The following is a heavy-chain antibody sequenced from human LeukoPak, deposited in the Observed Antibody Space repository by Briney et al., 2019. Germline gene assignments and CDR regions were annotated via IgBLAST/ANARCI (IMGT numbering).Heavy chain of an antibody. V-gene: IGHV1-2*02. Sequence: ASVKVSCKASGYTFTGYYMHWVRQAPGQGLEWMGWINPNSGGTNYAQKFQGRVTMTRDTYISTAYMELSRLRSDDTAVYYCARDPFSSGYYFTYNWCDPWGQGTLVTVSS. D-gene: IGHD3-22*01. J-gene: IGHJ5*02. CDR3: ARDPFSSGYYFTYNWCDP. CDR1: GYTFTGYY. CDR2: INPNSGGT.